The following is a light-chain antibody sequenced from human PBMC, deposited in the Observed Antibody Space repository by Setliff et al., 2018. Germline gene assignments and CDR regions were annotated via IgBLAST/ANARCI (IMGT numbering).Light chain of an antibody. J-gene: IGKJ2*01. CDR2: GAS. Sequence: DIVMTQSPDTLSVSPGETATLSCRASQTVSANLIWYQQKPGQAPRLIIYGASVRPTGIPARFSGSGSGTEFTLTISSLQSEDFALYYCLQYIKWPYTCGQGTKV. CDR3: LQYIKWPYT. CDR1: QTVSAN. V-gene: IGKV3-15*01.